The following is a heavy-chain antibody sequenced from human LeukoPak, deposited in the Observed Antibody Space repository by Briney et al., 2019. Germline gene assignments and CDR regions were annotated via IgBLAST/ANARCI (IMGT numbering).Heavy chain of an antibody. Sequence: GGSLRLSCAASGFTFTNYWMIWVRQAPGKGLEWEANINEDGSKKYYVGSVEGRFTISRDNAKNSVFLQMNSLRAEDTAMYYCASSSYSSSSSWGQGTLVTVSS. J-gene: IGHJ5*02. D-gene: IGHD6-6*01. V-gene: IGHV3-7*01. CDR2: INEDGSKK. CDR3: ASSSYSSSSS. CDR1: GFTFTNYW.